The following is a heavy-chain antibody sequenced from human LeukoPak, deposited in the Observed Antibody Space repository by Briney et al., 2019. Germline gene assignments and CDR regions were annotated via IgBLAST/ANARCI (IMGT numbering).Heavy chain of an antibody. Sequence: QPGGSLRLSCAASGLSFSISSMNWARQAPGKGREWISYISSSRSPIYYGDSVEGRFTLSRDNAKNTLYLQMNSLRDEDTAVYYCAKTWSGSYLDYCGLGSLVTVSA. D-gene: IGHD3-3*01. V-gene: IGHV3-48*02. CDR3: AKTWSGSYLDY. J-gene: IGHJ4*02. CDR1: GLSFSISS. CDR2: ISSSRSPI.